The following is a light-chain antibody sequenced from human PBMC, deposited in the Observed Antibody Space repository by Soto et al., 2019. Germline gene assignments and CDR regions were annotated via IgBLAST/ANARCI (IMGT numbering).Light chain of an antibody. CDR2: GAS. J-gene: IGKJ4*01. V-gene: IGKV3-20*01. Sequence: IVLTQSPGTLSLSPGERATLSCRASQSVSSSYLAWYQQKPGQAPRLLIYGASSRATGIPDRFSGSGSGTDFTLTVSRLEPEDFALYYCQQYGNSPLTFGGGTKVDIK. CDR3: QQYGNSPLT. CDR1: QSVSSSY.